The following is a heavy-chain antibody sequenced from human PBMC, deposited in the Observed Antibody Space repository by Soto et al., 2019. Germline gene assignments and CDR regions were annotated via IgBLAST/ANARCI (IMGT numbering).Heavy chain of an antibody. D-gene: IGHD2-8*02. CDR1: GGSISSSSYY. CDR3: AGDNITGIFDY. J-gene: IGHJ4*02. Sequence: SGTLSLTCTVSGGSISSSSYYWGWIRQPPGKGLEWIGRIYYSGSTYYNPSLKSRVTTSVDTSKNQFSLKLSSVTAADTAVYYCAGDNITGIFDYWGQGTLVTVSS. V-gene: IGHV4-39*02. CDR2: IYYSGST.